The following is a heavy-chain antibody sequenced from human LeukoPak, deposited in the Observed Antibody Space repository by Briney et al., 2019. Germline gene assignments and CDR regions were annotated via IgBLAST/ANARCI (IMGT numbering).Heavy chain of an antibody. CDR2: INPNSGGT. Sequence: ASVKVSRKASGYTFTGYYMHWVRQAPGQGLEWMGWINPNSGGTNFAQKFQGRVTMTRDTSISTAYMELSRLRSDDTAVYYCARMRARAAPFDYWGQGTLVTVSS. D-gene: IGHD2-15*01. J-gene: IGHJ4*02. V-gene: IGHV1-2*02. CDR1: GYTFTGYY. CDR3: ARMRARAAPFDY.